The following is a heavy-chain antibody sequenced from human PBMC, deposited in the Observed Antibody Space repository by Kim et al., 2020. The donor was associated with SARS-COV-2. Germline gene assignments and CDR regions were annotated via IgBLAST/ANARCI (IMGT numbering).Heavy chain of an antibody. D-gene: IGHD3-10*01. CDR1: GFTFSSYS. Sequence: GVSLRLSCAASGFTFSSYSMNWVRQAPVKGLEWVSYISSSSSTIYYADSVKGRFTISRDNAKNSLYLQMNSLRDEDTAVYYCARAFSGLWFGERRQFDYWGQGTLVTVSS. CDR3: ARAFSGLWFGERRQFDY. V-gene: IGHV3-48*02. J-gene: IGHJ4*02. CDR2: ISSSSSTI.